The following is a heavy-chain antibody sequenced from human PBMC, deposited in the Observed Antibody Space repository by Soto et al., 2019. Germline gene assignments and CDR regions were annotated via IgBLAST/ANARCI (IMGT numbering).Heavy chain of an antibody. CDR3: ARGPGPEDFWGGFSPNYGMDV. Sequence: GASVKVSCKASGYTFTSYDINWVRQATGQGLERMGWMNPNSGNAGYSQKFQGRVTMTRNASISTAYMELSSLRSEDTAVYYCARGPGPEDFWGGFSPNYGMDVWGQGTTVTVSS. J-gene: IGHJ6*02. V-gene: IGHV1-8*01. D-gene: IGHD3-3*01. CDR1: GYTFTSYD. CDR2: MNPNSGNA.